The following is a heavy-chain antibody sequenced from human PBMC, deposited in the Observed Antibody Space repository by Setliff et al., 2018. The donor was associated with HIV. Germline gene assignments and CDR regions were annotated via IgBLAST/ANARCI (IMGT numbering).Heavy chain of an antibody. D-gene: IGHD6-19*01. CDR1: GYSISSGYY. Sequence: PSETLSLTCAVSGYSISSGYYWGWIRQPPGKGLEWIGSIYHSGSTYYKSSLKSRVTISVDTSKNQFYLKLSSVTAADTAVYSCARAPPGYNSGWYLGAFDIWGQGTMVTVSS. V-gene: IGHV4-38-2*01. CDR3: ARAPPGYNSGWYLGAFDI. CDR2: IYHSGST. J-gene: IGHJ3*02.